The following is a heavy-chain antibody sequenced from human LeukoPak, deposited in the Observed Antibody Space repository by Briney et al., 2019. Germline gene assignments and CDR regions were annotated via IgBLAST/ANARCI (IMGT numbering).Heavy chain of an antibody. CDR2: MFFSGAT. CDR1: GGSINSGNYF. Sequence: SETLSLTCTASGGSINSGNYFWTWIRQPAGKGLEYVGRMFFSGATTYNPSLKSRVSLSVDTSKHQFSLNLTSVTAADSAIYYCARDEGGHGFDYWGQGILVTVSS. V-gene: IGHV4-61*02. CDR3: ARDEGGHGFDY. J-gene: IGHJ4*02.